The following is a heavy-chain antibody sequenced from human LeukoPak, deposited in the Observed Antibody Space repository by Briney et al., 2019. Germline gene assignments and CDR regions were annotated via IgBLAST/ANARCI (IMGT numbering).Heavy chain of an antibody. Sequence: ASVKVSCKASGYTFTSYYMHWVRQAPGKGLEWMGGFDPEDGETIYAQKFQGRVTMTEDTSTDTAYMELSSLRSEDTAVYYCATGASYGYLEPLDYWGQGTLVTVSS. CDR2: FDPEDGET. CDR1: GYTFTSYY. CDR3: ATGASYGYLEPLDY. J-gene: IGHJ4*02. D-gene: IGHD5-18*01. V-gene: IGHV1-24*01.